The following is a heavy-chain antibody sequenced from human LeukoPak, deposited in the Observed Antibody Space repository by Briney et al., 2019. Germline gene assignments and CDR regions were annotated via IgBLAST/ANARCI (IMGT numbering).Heavy chain of an antibody. Sequence: SETLSLTCTVSGGSISSSSYYWGWIRQPPGKGLEWIGSIYYSGSTYYNPSLKSRVTISVDTSKNQFSLKLSSVTAADTAVYYCARVTYYYDSSGYFNVKLAFDIWGQGTMVTVSS. D-gene: IGHD3-22*01. CDR2: IYYSGST. CDR1: GGSISSSSYY. CDR3: ARVTYYYDSSGYFNVKLAFDI. J-gene: IGHJ3*02. V-gene: IGHV4-39*01.